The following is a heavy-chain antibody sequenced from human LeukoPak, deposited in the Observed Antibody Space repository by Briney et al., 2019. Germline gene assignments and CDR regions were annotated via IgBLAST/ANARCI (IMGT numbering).Heavy chain of an antibody. CDR3: AKDRGSSGWYYFDY. CDR2: ISYDGSNK. CDR1: GLTFSSYG. J-gene: IGHJ4*02. Sequence: PWGSLRLSCAASGLTFSSYGMHWVRQAPGRGLEWVAVISYDGSNKYYADYVMGRFTISRDNSKNTLYRQMNSLRAEDTAVCFCAKDRGSSGWYYFDYWGQGALATVSS. D-gene: IGHD6-19*01. V-gene: IGHV3-30*18.